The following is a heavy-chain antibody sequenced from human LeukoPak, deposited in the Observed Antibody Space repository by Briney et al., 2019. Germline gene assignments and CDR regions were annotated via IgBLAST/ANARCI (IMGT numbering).Heavy chain of an antibody. Sequence: ASVKVSCKASGYTFTGYYMHWVRQAPGQGLEWMGWINPNSGGTNYAQKFQGRVTMTRDTSISTAYMELSRLRSDDTAVYYYARDLIEYSSSTGVDYWGQGTLVTVSS. CDR3: ARDLIEYSSSTGVDY. D-gene: IGHD6-6*01. CDR2: INPNSGGT. CDR1: GYTFTGYY. J-gene: IGHJ4*02. V-gene: IGHV1-2*02.